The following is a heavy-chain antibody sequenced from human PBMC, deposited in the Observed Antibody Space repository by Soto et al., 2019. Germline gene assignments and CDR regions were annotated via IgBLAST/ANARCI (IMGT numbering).Heavy chain of an antibody. CDR1: GFTFSSYS. J-gene: IGHJ6*02. CDR2: ISSSSSYI. D-gene: IGHD3-3*01. Sequence: GGSLRLSCAASGFTFSSYSMNWVRQAPGKGLEWASSISSSSSYIYYADSVKGRFTISRDNAKNSLYLQMNSLRAEDTAVYYCARTTYYDFWSGYDGMDVWGQGTTVTVSS. V-gene: IGHV3-21*01. CDR3: ARTTYYDFWSGYDGMDV.